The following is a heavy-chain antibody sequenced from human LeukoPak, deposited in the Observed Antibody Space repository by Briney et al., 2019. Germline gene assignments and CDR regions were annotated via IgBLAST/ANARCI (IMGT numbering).Heavy chain of an antibody. CDR2: ISYSGST. D-gene: IGHD6-19*01. Sequence: SETLSLTCTVSGGSISNDYWSWIRQPPGKGLEWIGYISYSGSTNYNPSLKSRVTISVDASKKQFSLRLSSVTAADTAVYYCAREAVSGWYDYFDYWGQGTLVTVSS. CDR1: GGSISNDY. V-gene: IGHV4-59*01. CDR3: AREAVSGWYDYFDY. J-gene: IGHJ4*02.